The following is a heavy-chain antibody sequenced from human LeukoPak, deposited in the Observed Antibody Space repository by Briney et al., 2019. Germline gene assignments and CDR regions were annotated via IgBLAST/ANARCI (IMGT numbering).Heavy chain of an antibody. D-gene: IGHD2-21*02. CDR2: INPDGRDT. J-gene: IGHJ1*01. V-gene: IGHV3-7*01. Sequence: GGSLRLSCAASGFTFTSYSMNWVRQAPGKGLEWVAHINPDGRDTYYVDSVKGRFTISRDNAQNSMYLQMNSLRVEDTAVYYCTSWGDTTAEYFQRWGQGTLVTVSS. CDR3: TSWGDTTAEYFQR. CDR1: GFTFTSYS.